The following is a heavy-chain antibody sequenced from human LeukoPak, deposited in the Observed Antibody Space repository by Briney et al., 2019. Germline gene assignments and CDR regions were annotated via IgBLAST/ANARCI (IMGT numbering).Heavy chain of an antibody. CDR1: GGSISNSRYY. V-gene: IGHV4-39*01. D-gene: IGHD6-19*01. Sequence: SETLSLTCTVSGGSISNSRYYWGWIRQPPGKGLEWFGSVFYSGSYYYKPSLKSRVSISVDTSKNQFSLKVSSLTAADTAVYYCARQCIAVAGMFDNWGQGTLVTVSS. CDR2: VFYSGSY. J-gene: IGHJ4*02. CDR3: ARQCIAVAGMFDN.